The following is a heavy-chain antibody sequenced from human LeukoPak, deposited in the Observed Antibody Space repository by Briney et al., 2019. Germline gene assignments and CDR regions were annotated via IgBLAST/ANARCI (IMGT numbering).Heavy chain of an antibody. J-gene: IGHJ4*02. CDR3: ARGVRFLAY. Sequence: QSETLSLTCAVYGGSFSGYYWSWIRQPPGKGLEWIGEINHSGSTNYNPSLKSRVTISVDTSKNQFSLKLSSVTAADTAVYYCARGVRFLAYWGQGTLVTVSS. CDR2: INHSGST. D-gene: IGHD3-3*01. CDR1: GGSFSGYY. V-gene: IGHV4-34*01.